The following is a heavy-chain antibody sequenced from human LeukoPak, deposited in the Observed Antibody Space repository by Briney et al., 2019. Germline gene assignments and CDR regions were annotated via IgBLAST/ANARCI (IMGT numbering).Heavy chain of an antibody. CDR1: GFTFNTHW. CDR3: ARGYSSGWSSYYFDY. Sequence: GGSLRLSCAASGFTFNTHWMSWVRQAPGKGLEWVSAISGSGGSTYYADSVKGRFTISRDNAKNSLYLQMNSLRAEDTAVYYCARGYSSGWSSYYFDYWGQGTLVTVSS. CDR2: ISGSGGST. D-gene: IGHD6-19*01. J-gene: IGHJ4*02. V-gene: IGHV3-23*01.